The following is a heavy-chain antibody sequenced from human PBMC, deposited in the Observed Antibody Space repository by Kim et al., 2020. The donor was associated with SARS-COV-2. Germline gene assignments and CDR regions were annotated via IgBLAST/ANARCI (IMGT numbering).Heavy chain of an antibody. J-gene: IGHJ1*01. D-gene: IGHD3-9*01. CDR3: AKGPDILTNLQH. CDR1: GFTFSSYG. V-gene: IGHV3-30*18. Sequence: GGSLRLSCAASGFTFSSYGMNWVRQAPGKGLEWVAVISYDGSNKYYADSVKGRFTISRDNSKNTLYLQMNSLRAEDTAVYYCAKGPDILTNLQHWGQGTLVTVSS. CDR2: ISYDGSNK.